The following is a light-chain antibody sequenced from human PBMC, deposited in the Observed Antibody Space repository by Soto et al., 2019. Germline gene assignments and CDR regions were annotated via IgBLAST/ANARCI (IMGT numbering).Light chain of an antibody. V-gene: IGKV3-15*01. J-gene: IGKJ1*01. CDR1: QSVSSN. Sequence: EIVLTQSPVTLSASPGERATLSCRASQSVSSNLAWYQQKPGQAPRLLIYGASTRATGIPARFSGSGSGTEFTLTISNLQSEDFAVYHCQQYDKWPRTFGQGTKVDIK. CDR3: QQYDKWPRT. CDR2: GAS.